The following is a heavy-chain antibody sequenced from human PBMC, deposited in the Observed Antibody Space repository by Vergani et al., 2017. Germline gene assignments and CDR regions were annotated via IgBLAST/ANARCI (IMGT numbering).Heavy chain of an antibody. J-gene: IGHJ4*02. Sequence: QVQLVESGGGVVQPGRSLRLSCAASGCTFSSYAMHWVRQAPGKGLEWVAVISHDGSNKYYADSVKGRFTISRDNSKNTLYLQMHSLRAEDTAVYYCARGLVLAMVQTVGYWGQGTLVTVSS. CDR3: ARGLVLAMVQTVGY. CDR2: ISHDGSNK. CDR1: GCTFSSYA. V-gene: IGHV3-30-3*01. D-gene: IGHD6-19*01.